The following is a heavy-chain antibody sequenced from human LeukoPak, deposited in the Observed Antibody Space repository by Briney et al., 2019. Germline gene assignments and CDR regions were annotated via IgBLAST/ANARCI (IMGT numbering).Heavy chain of an antibody. CDR3: ARVKAFYDFWSPSAFDI. D-gene: IGHD3-3*01. J-gene: IGHJ3*02. Sequence: GGSLRLSCAASGFTFSSYWMQRVRQAPGKGLVWVSRINSDGSSTSYADSVKGRFTISRDNAKNTLYLQMNSLRAEDTAVYYCARVKAFYDFWSPSAFDIWGQGTMVTVSS. V-gene: IGHV3-74*01. CDR1: GFTFSSYW. CDR2: INSDGSST.